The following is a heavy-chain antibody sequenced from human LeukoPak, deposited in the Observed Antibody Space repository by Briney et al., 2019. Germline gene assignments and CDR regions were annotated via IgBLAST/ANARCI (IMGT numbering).Heavy chain of an antibody. V-gene: IGHV4-4*07. CDR3: ARTRYSSEGSYYYYMDV. CDR2: IYTSGST. D-gene: IGHD6-25*01. Sequence: SETPSLTCTISGGSIRSFHWSEIWHPAENGLERIRRIYTSGSTNYNPSLKSRVTISVDKSKNQFSLKLSSVTAADTAVYYCARTRYSSEGSYYYYMDVWGKGTTVTVSS. J-gene: IGHJ6*03. CDR1: GGSIRSFH.